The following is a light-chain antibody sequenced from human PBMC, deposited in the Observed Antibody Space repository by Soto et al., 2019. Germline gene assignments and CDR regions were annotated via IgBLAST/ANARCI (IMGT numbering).Light chain of an antibody. CDR2: KAS. Sequence: DIQMTQSPSTLSGSVGDRVTITCRASQTISSWLAWYQQKPGKAPKLLIYKASTLKSGVPSRFSGSGSGTEFTLTISSLQPDDFATYYCQQYTTYCTFGQGTKVDI. CDR3: QQYTTYCT. V-gene: IGKV1-5*03. CDR1: QTISSW. J-gene: IGKJ1*01.